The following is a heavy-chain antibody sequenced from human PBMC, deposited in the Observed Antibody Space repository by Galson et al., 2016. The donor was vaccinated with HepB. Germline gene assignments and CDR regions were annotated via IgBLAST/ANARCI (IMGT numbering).Heavy chain of an antibody. D-gene: IGHD3-10*01. CDR1: GFTFADYT. Sequence: SLRLSCATSGFTFADYTWSWFRQAPGKGLEWVALIRGTTCGQTPNYAASVRGRFTVSRDDSQGIAYVDMGSLKTVDTGVYYCTVVTIFLGAPGNFYYSGMDVWGRGTTVTVSS. V-gene: IGHV3-49*03. J-gene: IGHJ6*02. CDR2: IRGTTCGQTP. CDR3: TVVTIFLGAPGNFYYSGMDV.